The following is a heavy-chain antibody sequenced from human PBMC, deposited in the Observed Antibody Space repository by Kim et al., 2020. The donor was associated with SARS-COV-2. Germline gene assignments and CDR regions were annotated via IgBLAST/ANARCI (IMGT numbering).Heavy chain of an antibody. CDR3: ARVAPGH. J-gene: IGHJ1*01. CDR2: NNHRGST. D-gene: IGHD5-12*01. CDR1: GGSFSGFQ. V-gene: IGHV4-34*01. Sequence: SETLSLTCAVYGGSFSGFQWTWIRQTPGKGLEWIGENNHRGSTNYNPSLKSRVSMSVDTSKNQFSLRLTSATAADTAVYYCARVAPGHWGQGTLVTVSS.